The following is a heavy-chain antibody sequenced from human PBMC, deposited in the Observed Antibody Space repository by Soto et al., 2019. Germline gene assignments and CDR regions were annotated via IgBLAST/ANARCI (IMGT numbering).Heavy chain of an antibody. V-gene: IGHV4-34*01. CDR1: GGSFSGYY. Sequence: SETLSLTCAVYGGSFSGYYWSWIRQPPGKGLEWIGEINHSGSTNYNPSLKSRVTISVDTSKNQFSLKLSSVTAADTAVYYCARDSLDYYYSSGYYYFDYWGQGTLVPVSS. CDR3: ARDSLDYYYSSGYYYFDY. D-gene: IGHD3-22*01. J-gene: IGHJ4*02. CDR2: INHSGST.